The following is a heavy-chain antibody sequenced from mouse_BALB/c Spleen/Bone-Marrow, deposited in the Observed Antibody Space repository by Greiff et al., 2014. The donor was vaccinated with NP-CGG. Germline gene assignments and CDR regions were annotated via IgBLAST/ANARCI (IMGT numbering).Heavy chain of an antibody. Sequence: SGGGLVQPGGSLKLSCAASGFDFSRYWMTWVRQAPGKGLEWIGEINPDSNTINYTPSLKDKFIISRDNAKNTLYLQMSKVRSEDTALYYCAKNYYYGYVAYWGQGTLVTVSA. CDR1: GFDFSRYW. D-gene: IGHD1-2*01. V-gene: IGHV4-1*02. J-gene: IGHJ3*01. CDR3: AKNYYYGYVAY. CDR2: INPDSNTI.